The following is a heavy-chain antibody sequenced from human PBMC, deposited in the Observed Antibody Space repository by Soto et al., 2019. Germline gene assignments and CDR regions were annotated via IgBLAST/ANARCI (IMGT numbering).Heavy chain of an antibody. CDR2: IYYSGST. D-gene: IGHD3-10*01. CDR1: GGSISSGGYY. CDR3: ARDYYGSGNYGVVWFDP. V-gene: IGHV4-31*03. J-gene: IGHJ5*02. Sequence: QVQLQESGPGLVKPSQTLSLTCTVSGGSISSGGYYWSWIRQHPGKGLEWVGYIYYSGSTYYNPSLKRRLTISVDTSKNQFSLKLSSVTAAVTAVYYCARDYYGSGNYGVVWFDPWGQGTLVPVSS.